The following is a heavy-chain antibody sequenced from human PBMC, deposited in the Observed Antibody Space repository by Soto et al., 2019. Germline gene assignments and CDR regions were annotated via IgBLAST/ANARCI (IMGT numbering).Heavy chain of an antibody. CDR3: ARVHLGSSWFSDLID. V-gene: IGHV3-23*01. CDR2: ITGGGGSR. Sequence: EVQLLQSGGGLVQAGGSLKLSCAASGFTFRSYFITRVRQGPGKGLGWVSSITGGGGSRYYADSVKGRFTISRDNSKNNLDLQMNGLRVEDTALYYCARVHLGSSWFSDLIDWGQGARVTVS. J-gene: IGHJ4*02. CDR1: GFTFRSYF. D-gene: IGHD6-13*01.